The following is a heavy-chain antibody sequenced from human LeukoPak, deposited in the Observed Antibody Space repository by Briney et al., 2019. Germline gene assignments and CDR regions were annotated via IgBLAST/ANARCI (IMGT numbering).Heavy chain of an antibody. CDR3: ARDPEYHGGLYNWFDP. J-gene: IGHJ5*02. D-gene: IGHD2-2*01. V-gene: IGHV3-74*01. CDR2: INSDGSST. CDR1: GFTFSSYW. Sequence: PGGSLRLSCAASGFTFSSYWMHWVRQAPGKGLVWVSRINSDGSSTSYADSVKGRFTISRDNAKNTLYLQMNSLRDEDTAVYYCARDPEYHGGLYNWFDPWGQGTLVTVSS.